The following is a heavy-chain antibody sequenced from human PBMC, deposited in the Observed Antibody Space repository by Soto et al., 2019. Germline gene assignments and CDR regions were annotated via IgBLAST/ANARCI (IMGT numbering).Heavy chain of an antibody. V-gene: IGHV4-4*09. D-gene: IGHD2-15*01. CDR3: ARGYCGGGTCYSRFFDY. Sequence: SVTLSLTCSTGCGSMISYYCRWIPGPPGKGLERIGYIYSSGSTNYNPSLKSRVTISSDMSKNQFSLKLSSVTAVDTAVYYCARGYCGGGTCYSRFFDYWGQGSLVTVSS. J-gene: IGHJ4*02. CDR1: CGSMISYY. CDR2: IYSSGST.